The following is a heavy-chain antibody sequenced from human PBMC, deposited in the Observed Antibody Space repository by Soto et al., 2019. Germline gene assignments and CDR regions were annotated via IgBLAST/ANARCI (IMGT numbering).Heavy chain of an antibody. D-gene: IGHD4-17*01. Sequence: QVQLVQSGAELKKSGASVKVSCKASGYTFTSHDINWVRQATGQGLEWMGWMNPNSGNTGDAQKFQGRVTMTRNTSISTAYMELSNLRSEDTAVYYCERWDYGYYARFDYWGQGTLVTVSS. CDR1: GYTFTSHD. J-gene: IGHJ4*02. CDR3: ERWDYGYYARFDY. CDR2: MNPNSGNT. V-gene: IGHV1-8*01.